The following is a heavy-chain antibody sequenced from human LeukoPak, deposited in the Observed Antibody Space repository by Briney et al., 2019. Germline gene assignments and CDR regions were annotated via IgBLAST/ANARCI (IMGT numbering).Heavy chain of an antibody. V-gene: IGHV3-23*01. CDR2: ISGSGGST. CDR3: AGYNCSSTRCYTGGFDY. D-gene: IGHD2-2*02. Sequence: GGSLRLSCAASGFTFSSYAMSWVRQAPGKGLEWVSAISGSGGSTYYADSVKGRFTISRDSSKSTLYLQMNSLRAEDTAVYYCAGYNCSSTRCYTGGFDYWGQGTLVTVSS. CDR1: GFTFSSYA. J-gene: IGHJ4*02.